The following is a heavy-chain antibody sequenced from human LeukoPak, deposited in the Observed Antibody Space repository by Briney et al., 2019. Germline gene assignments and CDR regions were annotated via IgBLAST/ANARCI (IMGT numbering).Heavy chain of an antibody. J-gene: IGHJ4*02. CDR2: IYYSGST. Sequence: SETLSLTCTVSGGSISSYYWSWIRQPPGKGLEWIGYIYYSGSTNYNPSLKSRVTISVDTSKNQFSLKLSSVTAADTAVYYCARSPMVGATSYYFDYWGQGTLVTVSS. V-gene: IGHV4-59*12. CDR1: GGSISSYY. CDR3: ARSPMVGATSYYFDY. D-gene: IGHD1-26*01.